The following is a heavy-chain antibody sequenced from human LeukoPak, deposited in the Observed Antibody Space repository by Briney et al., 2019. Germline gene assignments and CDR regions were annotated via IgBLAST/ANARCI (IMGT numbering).Heavy chain of an antibody. Sequence: GGSLRLSCAASGFTFSSYAMTWVRQAPGKGLEWVSIIGGSGDSIYYADSVKGRFTISRDNSQNTLYLQMNSLRLEDTAVYYCAKVGVEAPSYYLDYWGQGTLVTVSS. J-gene: IGHJ4*02. D-gene: IGHD2-21*01. CDR2: IGGSGDSI. CDR3: AKVGVEAPSYYLDY. CDR1: GFTFSSYA. V-gene: IGHV3-23*01.